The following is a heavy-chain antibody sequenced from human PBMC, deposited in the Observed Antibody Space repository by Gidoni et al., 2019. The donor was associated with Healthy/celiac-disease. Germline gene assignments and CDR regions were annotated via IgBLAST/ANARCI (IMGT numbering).Heavy chain of an antibody. D-gene: IGHD3-10*01. CDR1: GGSFRGYY. V-gene: IGHV4-34*01. Sequence: QVQLQQWGAGLLKPSETLSLTCAVYGGSFRGYYWSWIRQPPGKGLEWIGEINHSGSPNYNPSLKSRVTISVDTSKNQFSLKLSSVTAADTAVYYCARHEVLWFGELSDWFDPWGQGTLVTVSS. CDR2: INHSGSP. CDR3: ARHEVLWFGELSDWFDP. J-gene: IGHJ5*02.